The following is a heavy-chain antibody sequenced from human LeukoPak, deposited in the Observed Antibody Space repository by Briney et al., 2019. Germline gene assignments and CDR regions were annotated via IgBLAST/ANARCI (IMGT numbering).Heavy chain of an antibody. CDR2: IYHSGST. CDR3: ARDRCSSTSCWSNWFDP. CDR1: GGSISSSNW. V-gene: IGHV4-4*02. J-gene: IGHJ5*02. D-gene: IGHD2-2*01. Sequence: SGTLSLTCAVSGGSISSSNWWSWVRQPPGKGLEWIGEIYHSGSTNYNPSLKSRVTISVDTSKNQFSLKLSSVTAADTAVYYCARDRCSSTSCWSNWFDPWGQGTLVTVSS.